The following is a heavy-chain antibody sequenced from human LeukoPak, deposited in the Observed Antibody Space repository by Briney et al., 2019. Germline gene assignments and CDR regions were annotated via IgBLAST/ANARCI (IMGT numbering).Heavy chain of an antibody. Sequence: GGSLRLSCTASGFTISNYWMSWVRQAAGKGLEWVANIKQDGSERYYVDSVKGRFTISRDNAKNSLYLQMNSLGVEDTAVYYCARGGGSFYNYWGQGTLVTVSS. CDR1: GFTISNYW. V-gene: IGHV3-7*04. CDR2: IKQDGSER. D-gene: IGHD2-15*01. J-gene: IGHJ4*02. CDR3: ARGGGSFYNY.